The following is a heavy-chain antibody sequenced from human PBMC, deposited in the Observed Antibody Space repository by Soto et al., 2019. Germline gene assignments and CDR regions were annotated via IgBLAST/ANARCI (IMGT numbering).Heavy chain of an antibody. Sequence: QVQLVQSGAEVKKPGASVKVSCKASGYTFTGYYMHWVRQAPGQGLEWMGWINPNSGGTNYAQKFQGWVTMTRDTSISTAYMELSRLRSDDTAVYYCARGYYYDSSGYYHDYWGQGTLVTVSS. CDR3: ARGYYYDSSGYYHDY. V-gene: IGHV1-2*04. CDR1: GYTFTGYY. CDR2: INPNSGGT. J-gene: IGHJ4*02. D-gene: IGHD3-22*01.